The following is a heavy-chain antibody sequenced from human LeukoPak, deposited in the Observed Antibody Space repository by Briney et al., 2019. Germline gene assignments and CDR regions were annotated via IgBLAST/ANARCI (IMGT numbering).Heavy chain of an antibody. V-gene: IGHV3-48*03. CDR3: AREASGGSPDY. D-gene: IGHD2-15*01. CDR2: ISSSGSTI. CDR1: GFTFSFYE. J-gene: IGHJ4*02. Sequence: GGSLRLSCAASGFTFSFYEMNWVRQAPGKGLEWVSYISSSGSTIYYADSVKGRFTISRDNAKNSLYLQMNSLRAEDTAVYYCAREASGGSPDYWGPGTLVTVSS.